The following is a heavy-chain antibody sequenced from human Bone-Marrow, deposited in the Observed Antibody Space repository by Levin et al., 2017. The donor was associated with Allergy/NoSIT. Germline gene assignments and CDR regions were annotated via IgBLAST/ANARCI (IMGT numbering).Heavy chain of an antibody. CDR3: AREFTMVQGIINPAFDY. D-gene: IGHD3-10*01. Sequence: GGSLRLSCAVSGFTFSSYSMNWVRQAPGRGLEWVSFISSSSSTIYYADSVKGRFTMSRDNAKKSLYLQMNSLRAEDTAVYYCAREFTMVQGIINPAFDYWGQGSLVTVSS. J-gene: IGHJ4*02. CDR2: ISSSSSTI. CDR1: GFTFSSYS. V-gene: IGHV3-48*01.